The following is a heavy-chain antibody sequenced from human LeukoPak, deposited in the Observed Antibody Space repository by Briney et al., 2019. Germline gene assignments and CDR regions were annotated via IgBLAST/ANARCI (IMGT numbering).Heavy chain of an antibody. D-gene: IGHD4-23*01. CDR1: GFTFSSYA. J-gene: IGHJ3*02. CDR2: ISGSGGST. V-gene: IGHV3-23*01. CDR3: ARRTVDYGGNSGPFDAFDI. Sequence: GGSLRLSCAASGFTFSSYAMSWVRQAPGKGLEWVSAISGSGGSTYYADSVKGRFTISRDNAKNSLYLQMNSLRAEDTAVYYCARRTVDYGGNSGPFDAFDIWGQGTMVTVSS.